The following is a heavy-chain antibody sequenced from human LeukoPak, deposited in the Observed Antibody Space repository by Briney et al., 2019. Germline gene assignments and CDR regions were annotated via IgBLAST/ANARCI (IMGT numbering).Heavy chain of an antibody. D-gene: IGHD1-7*01. CDR3: ARPVVGEEELLDNWFDP. CDR1: GYSFTSYW. CDR2: IDPSDSYT. Sequence: KPGESLRISCKGSGYSFTSYWISWVRQMPGKGLEWMGRIDPSDSYTNYSPSFQGHVTISADKSISTAYLQWSSLKASDTAMYYCARPVVGEEELLDNWFDPWGQGTLVTVSS. J-gene: IGHJ5*02. V-gene: IGHV5-10-1*01.